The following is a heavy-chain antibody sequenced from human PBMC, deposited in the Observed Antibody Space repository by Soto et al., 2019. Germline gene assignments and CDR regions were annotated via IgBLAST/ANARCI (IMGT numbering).Heavy chain of an antibody. CDR2: IYSVDRT. Sequence: EVQLVESGGGLVPPGGSLRLSCAAPGFTVNSNYMSWVRQAPGKGLEWVSVIYSVDRTYYADSVKGRFTISRDNSKNTLYLQMNSLRAEDTAVYYCARDSGSYNWYFDLWGRGTLVTVSS. D-gene: IGHD1-26*01. J-gene: IGHJ2*01. CDR1: GFTVNSNY. CDR3: ARDSGSYNWYFDL. V-gene: IGHV3-66*01.